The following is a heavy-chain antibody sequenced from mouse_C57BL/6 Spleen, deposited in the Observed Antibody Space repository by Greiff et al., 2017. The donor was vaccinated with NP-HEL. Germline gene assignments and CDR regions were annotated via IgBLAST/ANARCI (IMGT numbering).Heavy chain of an antibody. Sequence: EVQGVESGGGLVQPKGSLKLSCAASGFTFNTYAMPWVRQAPGKGLEWVARLRSKSSNYATYYADSVKDRFTISRDDSQSMLYLQMNNLKTEDTAMYYCVAHGNSYWYFDVWGTGTTVTVSS. CDR3: VAHGNSYWYFDV. J-gene: IGHJ1*03. V-gene: IGHV10-3*01. CDR1: GFTFNTYA. D-gene: IGHD2-1*01. CDR2: LRSKSSNYAT.